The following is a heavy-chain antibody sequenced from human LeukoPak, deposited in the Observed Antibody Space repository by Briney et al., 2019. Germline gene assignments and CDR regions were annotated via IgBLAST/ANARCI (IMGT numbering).Heavy chain of an antibody. V-gene: IGHV3-20*04. J-gene: IGHJ6*03. CDR3: ARGAYVTTTWYYYYYMDV. D-gene: IGHD4-17*01. CDR2: INWNGGST. Sequence: GGSLRLSCAASGFTFSSYGMHWVRQAPGKGLEWVSGINWNGGSTGYADSVKGRFTISRDNAKNSLYLQMNRLRAEDTALYYCARGAYVTTTWYYYYYMDVWGKGTTVTVSS. CDR1: GFTFSSYG.